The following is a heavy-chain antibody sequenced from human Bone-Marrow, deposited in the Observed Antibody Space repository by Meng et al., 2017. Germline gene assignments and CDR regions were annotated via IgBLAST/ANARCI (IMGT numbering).Heavy chain of an antibody. J-gene: IGHJ3*02. CDR2: IYTSGST. D-gene: IGHD3-22*01. CDR1: GDSIGSGSYY. CDR3: ARDLSDYDSSGLDI. V-gene: IGHV4-61*02. Sequence: LRLSCTVSGDSIGSGSYYWSWIRQPAGKGLEWIGRIYTSGSTNYNPSLKSRVTLSVDTSKNQFSLKLSSVTAADTAVYYCARDLSDYDSSGLDIWGQGTMVT.